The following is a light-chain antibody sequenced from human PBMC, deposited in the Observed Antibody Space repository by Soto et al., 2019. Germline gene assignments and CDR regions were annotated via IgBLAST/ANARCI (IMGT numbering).Light chain of an antibody. CDR2: DAS. V-gene: IGKV1-33*01. Sequence: DIQMTQSPSSLSASVGDRVTITCQASQDITNYLNWYQQKPGEAPKLLIYDASHLETGVPSRFSGSGSGTDVTFTISSLQPEDIATYYCLQYDISPVFGPGTKVDIK. J-gene: IGKJ3*01. CDR1: QDITNY. CDR3: LQYDISPV.